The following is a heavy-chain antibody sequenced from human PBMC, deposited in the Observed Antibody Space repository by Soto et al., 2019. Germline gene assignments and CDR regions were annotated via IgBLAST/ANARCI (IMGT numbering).Heavy chain of an antibody. Sequence: SETLSLTCTVSGGSISSGGYYWSWIRQDPGKGLEWIGYIYYSGSTYYNPSLKSRVTISVDTSKNQFSLKLSSVTAADTAVYYCARGIYSGYDDDAFDYWGQGTLVTVS. CDR1: GGSISSGGYY. CDR3: ARGIYSGYDDDAFDY. D-gene: IGHD5-12*01. J-gene: IGHJ4*02. CDR2: IYYSGST. V-gene: IGHV4-31*03.